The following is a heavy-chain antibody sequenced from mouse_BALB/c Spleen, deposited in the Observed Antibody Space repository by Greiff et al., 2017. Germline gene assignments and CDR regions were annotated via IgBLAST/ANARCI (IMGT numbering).Heavy chain of an antibody. CDR3: AKNYYGSPLDY. CDR2: INSNGGST. V-gene: IGHV5-6-3*01. D-gene: IGHD1-2*01. CDR1: GFTFSSYG. J-gene: IGHJ2*01. Sequence: EVQVVESGGGLVQPGGSLKLSCAASGFTFSSYGMSWVRQTPDKRLELVATINSNGGSTYYPDSVKGRFTISRDNAKNTLYLQMSSLKSEDTAMYYCAKNYYGSPLDYWGQGTTLTVSS.